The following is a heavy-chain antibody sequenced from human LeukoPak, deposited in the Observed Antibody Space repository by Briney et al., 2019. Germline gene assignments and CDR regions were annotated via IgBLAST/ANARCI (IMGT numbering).Heavy chain of an antibody. J-gene: IGHJ4*02. CDR2: IYHSGTT. D-gene: IGHD4-17*01. CDR3: ATYFYGEYGSYYFDY. Sequence: KPSGTLSLACAVSGAFITNSHWWSWARQPPGKGLEWIGEIYHSGTTNYNPSLQSRVTMSVDKSKNQFSLKLSSVTAADTAVYYCATYFYGEYGSYYFDYWGQGTLVTVSS. V-gene: IGHV4-4*02. CDR1: GAFITNSHW.